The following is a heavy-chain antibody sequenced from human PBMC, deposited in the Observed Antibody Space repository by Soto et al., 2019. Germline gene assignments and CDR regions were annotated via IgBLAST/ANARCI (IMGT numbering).Heavy chain of an antibody. D-gene: IGHD4-4*01. J-gene: IGHJ3*02. Sequence: DVQLVESGGGLIQPGGSLRLSCAAFGLTVSGKKYMAWVRQAPGKGLEWVAGVDDTDGTYYADSVKGRFTSSRDSSKTIVYLQMNSLRPDDTAVYYCASWRLQEHAYDIWGLGTTVTVSS. CDR3: ASWRLQEHAYDI. CDR2: VDDTDGT. V-gene: IGHV3-53*01. CDR1: GLTVSGKKY.